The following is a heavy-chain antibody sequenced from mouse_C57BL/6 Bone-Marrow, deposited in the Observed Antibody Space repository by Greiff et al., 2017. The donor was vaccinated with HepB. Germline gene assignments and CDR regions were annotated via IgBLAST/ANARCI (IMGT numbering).Heavy chain of an antibody. D-gene: IGHD2-2*01. V-gene: IGHV1-39*01. CDR3: ALRGMVTTGPFAY. CDR1: GYSFTDYN. CDR2: INPNYGTT. J-gene: IGHJ3*01. Sequence: EVKLMESGPELVKPGASVKISCKASGYSFTDYNMNWVKQSNGKSLEWIGVINPNYGTTSYNQKFKGKATLTVDQSSSTAYMQLNSLTSEDSAVYYCALRGMVTTGPFAYWGQGTLVTVSA.